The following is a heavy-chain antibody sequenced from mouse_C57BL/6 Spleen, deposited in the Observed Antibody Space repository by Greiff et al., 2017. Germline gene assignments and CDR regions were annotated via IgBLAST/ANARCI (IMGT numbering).Heavy chain of an antibody. Sequence: VQLQQPGAELVMPGASVKLSCKASGYTFTSYWMHWVKQRPGQGLEWIGEIDPSDSYTNYNQKFKGKSTLTVDNSSSPAYMQLSSLTSEDSAVYYCARVIYYGNYVGYFDVWGTGTTVTVSS. CDR1: GYTFTSYW. CDR2: IDPSDSYT. CDR3: ARVIYYGNYVGYFDV. V-gene: IGHV1-69*01. D-gene: IGHD2-1*01. J-gene: IGHJ1*03.